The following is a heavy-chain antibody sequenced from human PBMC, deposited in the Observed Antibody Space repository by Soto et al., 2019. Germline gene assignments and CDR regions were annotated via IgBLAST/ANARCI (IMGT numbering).Heavy chain of an antibody. J-gene: IGHJ6*02. Sequence: GGSLRLSCAASGFTFTSCAMSWVRQAPGKGLEWVSSLSGSGGTTYYSDSVKGRFTISRDNSKNTVYLQMNDLRVEDAAEYFCAKDSWAIFGVPAGEYYAMDVWGQGTTVTVSS. V-gene: IGHV3-23*01. CDR2: LSGSGGTT. CDR3: AKDSWAIFGVPAGEYYAMDV. D-gene: IGHD3-3*01. CDR1: GFTFTSCA.